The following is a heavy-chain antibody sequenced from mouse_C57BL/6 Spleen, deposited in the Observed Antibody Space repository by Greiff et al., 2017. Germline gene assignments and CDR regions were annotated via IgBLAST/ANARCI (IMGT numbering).Heavy chain of an antibody. CDR3: TRSGGSYFDY. CDR1: GYTFTDYE. Sequence: VVESGAELVRPGASVTLSCKASGYTFTDYEMHWVKQTPVHGLEWIGAIDPETGGTAYNQKFKGKAILTADKSSSTAYMELRSLTSEDSAVYYCTRSGGSYFDYWGQGTTLTVSS. CDR2: IDPETGGT. V-gene: IGHV1-15*01. J-gene: IGHJ2*01. D-gene: IGHD1-1*02.